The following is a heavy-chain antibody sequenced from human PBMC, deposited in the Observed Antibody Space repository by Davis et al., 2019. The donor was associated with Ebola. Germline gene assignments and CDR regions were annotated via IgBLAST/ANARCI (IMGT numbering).Heavy chain of an antibody. D-gene: IGHD3-3*01. J-gene: IGHJ6*02. CDR2: IKSKTDGGTT. CDR1: GFTFSNAW. V-gene: IGHV3-15*01. CDR3: ARQSPRIFGMDV. Sequence: PGGSLRLSCAASGFTFSNAWMSWVRQAPGKGLEWVGRIKSKTDGGTTDYAAPVKGRFTISRDDSKNTLYLQMNSLKTEDTAVYYCARQSPRIFGMDVWGQGTTVTVSS.